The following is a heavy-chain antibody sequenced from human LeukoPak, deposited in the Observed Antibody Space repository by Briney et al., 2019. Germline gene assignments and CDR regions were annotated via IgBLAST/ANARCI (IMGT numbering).Heavy chain of an antibody. J-gene: IGHJ1*01. D-gene: IGHD6-19*01. CDR2: IYYSGST. CDR1: DGSISSYY. CDR3: ARGAVASSSPEYFQH. Sequence: SETLSLTCTVSDGSISSYYWSWIRQPPGKGLEWIGYIYYSGSTNYNPSLKSRVTISVDTSKKQFSLKLSSVTAADTAVYYCARGAVASSSPEYFQHWGQGPLVTVSS. V-gene: IGHV4-59*01.